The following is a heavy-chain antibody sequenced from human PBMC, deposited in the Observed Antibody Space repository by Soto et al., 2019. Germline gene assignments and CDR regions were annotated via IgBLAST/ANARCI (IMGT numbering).Heavy chain of an antibody. CDR1: GFSLSTFGVS. D-gene: IGHD1-26*01. J-gene: IGHJ4*02. V-gene: IGHV2-5*02. CDR2: IHWDDDK. CDR3: AGRLWEGFEY. Sequence: QITLKESGPTLVKPTQTLTLTCTFSGFSLSTFGVSVGWIRQPPGKAPESLALIHWDDDKRYSTSLKSRLSITKDTSKNQVVLTMTNMDPVDSATYYCAGRLWEGFEYWGQGILVTVSS.